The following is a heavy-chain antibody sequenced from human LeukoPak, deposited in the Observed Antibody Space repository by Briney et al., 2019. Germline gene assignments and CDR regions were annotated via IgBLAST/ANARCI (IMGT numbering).Heavy chain of an antibody. CDR3: ARQSYRGSYLLYWFDP. CDR1: GFTFSNYW. J-gene: IGHJ5*02. Sequence: GGSLRLSCVASGFTFSNYWMTWVRRAPGKGLEWVANIRQDGNEKYYVDSVKGRFSIYRDNAKNSLSLHMNDLRAEDTAVYYCARQSYRGSYLLYWFDPWGQGTLVTVSS. CDR2: IRQDGNEK. D-gene: IGHD1-26*01. V-gene: IGHV3-7*05.